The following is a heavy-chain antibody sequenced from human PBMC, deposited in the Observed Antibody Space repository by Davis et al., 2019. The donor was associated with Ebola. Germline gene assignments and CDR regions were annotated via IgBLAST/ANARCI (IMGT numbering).Heavy chain of an antibody. J-gene: IGHJ6*02. CDR1: GGSISSYY. D-gene: IGHD3-10*01. Sequence: SETLSLTCTVSGGSISSYYWSWIRQPAGKGLEWIGRIYTSGSTNYNPSLKSRVTMSVDTSKNQFSLKLSSVTAADTAVYYCARGQLLWFGELLYSPAVLDVWGQGTTVTVSS. CDR2: IYTSGST. CDR3: ARGQLLWFGELLYSPAVLDV. V-gene: IGHV4-4*07.